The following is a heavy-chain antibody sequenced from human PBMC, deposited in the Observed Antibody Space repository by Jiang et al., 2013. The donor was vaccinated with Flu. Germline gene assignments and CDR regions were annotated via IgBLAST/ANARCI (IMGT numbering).Heavy chain of an antibody. CDR3: ARLGRRRYSSSSSGDY. J-gene: IGHJ4*02. V-gene: IGHV4-59*08. Sequence: KGLEWIGYIYYSGSTNYNPSLKSRVTISVDTSKNQFSLKLSSVTAADTAVYYCARLGRRRYSSSSSGDYWGQGTLVTVSS. D-gene: IGHD6-6*01. CDR2: IYYSGST.